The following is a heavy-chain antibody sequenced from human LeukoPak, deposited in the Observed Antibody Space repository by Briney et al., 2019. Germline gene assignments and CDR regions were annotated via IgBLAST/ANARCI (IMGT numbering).Heavy chain of an antibody. CDR3: TTAHHRAPFASGDY. V-gene: IGHV3-15*01. J-gene: IGHJ4*02. Sequence: DPGGSLRLSCAASGFIFSHAWMRWVRQAPGKGLEWVGRIKSETDGGTTDYAAPVKGRFTISRDDSKKRMYLQMNSLRTEDTAVYYCTTAHHRAPFASGDYWGQGTLVIVSS. CDR1: GFIFSHAW. CDR2: IKSETDGGTT. D-gene: IGHD3-10*01.